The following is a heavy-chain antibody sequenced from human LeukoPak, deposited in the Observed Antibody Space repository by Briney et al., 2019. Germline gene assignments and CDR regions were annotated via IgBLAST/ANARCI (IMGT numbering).Heavy chain of an antibody. D-gene: IGHD3-10*01. J-gene: IGHJ4*02. V-gene: IGHV3-23*01. CDR2: TSASGGST. CDR3: AKGSTMLRGVIDY. CDR1: GFTFSSYA. Sequence: GGSLRLSCAASGFTFSSYAMHWVRQAPGKGLEWVSATSASGGSTYYADSVKGQFTLSRDTSKSTLYLQMNSLRAEDTAVYYCAKGSTMLRGVIDYWGQGTLVTVSS.